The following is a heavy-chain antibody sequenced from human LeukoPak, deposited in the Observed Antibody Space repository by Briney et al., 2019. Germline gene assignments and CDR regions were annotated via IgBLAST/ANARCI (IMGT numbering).Heavy chain of an antibody. V-gene: IGHV1-18*01. CDR3: ARAPLTGDLSPYFDY. D-gene: IGHD7-27*01. J-gene: IGHJ4*02. CDR2: ISAYNGNT. Sequence: ASVKVSCKASGYTFTSYGISWVRQAPGQGLEWMGWISAYNGNTNYAQKFQGRVTITADESTSTAYMELSSLRSEDTAVYYCARAPLTGDLSPYFDYWGQGTLVTVSS. CDR1: GYTFTSYG.